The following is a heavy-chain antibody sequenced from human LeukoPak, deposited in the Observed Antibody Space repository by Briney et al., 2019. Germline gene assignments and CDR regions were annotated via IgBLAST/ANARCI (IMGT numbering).Heavy chain of an antibody. Sequence: PGGSLRLSCAASGFTFSSYSMNWVRQAPGKGLEWVSSISSSSSYIYYADSVKGRFTISRDNAKNSLYLQMNSLRAEGTAVYYCARDRGYSGYDLGRDAFDIWGQGTMVTVSS. CDR1: GFTFSSYS. CDR2: ISSSSSYI. J-gene: IGHJ3*02. CDR3: ARDRGYSGYDLGRDAFDI. V-gene: IGHV3-21*01. D-gene: IGHD5-12*01.